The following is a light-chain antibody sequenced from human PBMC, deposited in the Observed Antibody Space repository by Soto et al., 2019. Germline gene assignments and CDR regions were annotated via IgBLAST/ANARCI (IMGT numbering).Light chain of an antibody. J-gene: IGLJ2*01. CDR2: QDD. CDR3: QAWDDSLI. CDR1: KLGEKY. V-gene: IGLV3-1*01. Sequence: SYELTQAPSVSVSPGQTAIITCSGDKLGEKYVCWYQQKPGLSPALVIYQDDKRPSGIPERFSGSNSGDTATLTISGTQAMDEADYYCQAWDDSLIFGGGTKVTVL.